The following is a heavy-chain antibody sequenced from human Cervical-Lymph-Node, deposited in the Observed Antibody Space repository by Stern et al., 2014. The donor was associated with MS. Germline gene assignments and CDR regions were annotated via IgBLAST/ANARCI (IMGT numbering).Heavy chain of an antibody. CDR3: ARFRDDYIWGNYPELLDP. CDR1: GGSVNSRNYY. J-gene: IGHJ5*02. V-gene: IGHV4-39*01. D-gene: IGHD3-16*02. Sequence: QVQLQESGPGLVKPSETLSLSCIVSGGSVNSRNYYWGWIRQSPGKGLEWIGSIHFSGDTRKTPSLESRVTLPVDSSKTQVLLKVPSVTAADTAVYYCARFRDDYIWGNYPELLDPWGQGTLVTVSS. CDR2: IHFSGDT.